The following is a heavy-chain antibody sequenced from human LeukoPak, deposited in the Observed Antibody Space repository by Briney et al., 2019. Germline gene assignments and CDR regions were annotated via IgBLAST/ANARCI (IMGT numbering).Heavy chain of an antibody. J-gene: IGHJ4*02. CDR2: ISGSGGTT. D-gene: IGHD6-19*01. V-gene: IGHV3-23*01. CDR1: GLTFSSYA. Sequence: GGSLRLSCAASGLTFSSYAMSWVRQAPGKGLEWVSGISGSGGTTYYADSVKGRFTISRDNSKNTLYVQMNSLRDEDTATYYCAKDRNPHRVAGANLLDYWGQGTLVIVSS. CDR3: AKDRNPHRVAGANLLDY.